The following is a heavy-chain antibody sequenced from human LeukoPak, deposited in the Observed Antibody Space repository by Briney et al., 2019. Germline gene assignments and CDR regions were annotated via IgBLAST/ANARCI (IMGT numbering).Heavy chain of an antibody. CDR2: ISGTGGST. CDR3: AKPTMIVVVGDAFDI. V-gene: IGHV3-23*01. CDR1: GFTFSSYA. Sequence: SGGSLRLSCAASGFTFSSYAMSWVRQAPGKGLEWVSAISGTGGSTYYADSVKGRFTISRDNSKNTLYLQMNSLRAEDTAVYYCAKPTMIVVVGDAFDIWGQGTMVTVSS. J-gene: IGHJ3*02. D-gene: IGHD3-22*01.